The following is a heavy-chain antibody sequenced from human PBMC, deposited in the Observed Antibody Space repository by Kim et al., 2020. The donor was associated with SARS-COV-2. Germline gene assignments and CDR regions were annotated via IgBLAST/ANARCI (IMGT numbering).Heavy chain of an antibody. CDR3: ARVKVRITLPYGMDV. CDR2: ITYDGSNK. Sequence: GGSLRLSCAASGFTFSSYAMHWVRQAPGKGLEWVAVITYDGSNKYYADSVKGRFTISRDNSKNTLYLQMNSLRAEDTAVYYCARVKVRITLPYGMDVWGQGTTVTVSS. J-gene: IGHJ6*02. V-gene: IGHV3-30*04. D-gene: IGHD3-16*01. CDR1: GFTFSSYA.